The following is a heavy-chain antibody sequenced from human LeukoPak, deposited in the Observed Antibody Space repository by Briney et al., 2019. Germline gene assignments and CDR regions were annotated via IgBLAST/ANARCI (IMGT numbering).Heavy chain of an antibody. CDR2: INYSGST. CDR3: ARQIGSYYIMDY. D-gene: IGHD1-26*01. Sequence: SKTLSLTCAVSGGSISSHYWTWIRQPPGKGLEWIGYINYSGSTNYNPSLKSRVSISIDTSQNQFSLNLISVTAADTAVYYCARQIGSYYIMDYWGQGTLVTVSS. J-gene: IGHJ4*02. V-gene: IGHV4-59*08. CDR1: GGSISSHY.